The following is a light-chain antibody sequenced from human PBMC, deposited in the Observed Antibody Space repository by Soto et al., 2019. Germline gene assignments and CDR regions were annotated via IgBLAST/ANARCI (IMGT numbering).Light chain of an antibody. J-gene: IGKJ2*01. CDR3: QQRSNWPPT. CDR2: DAS. V-gene: IGKV3-11*01. CDR1: QSVTSF. Sequence: EIVLTQSPATLSLSPGERATLSCRVSQSVTSFLAWYQQKPGQAPRLLIYDASNRATGIPARFSGSGSGTDFTLTISSLGPEDFAVYYCQQRSNWPPTFGQGTKLEIK.